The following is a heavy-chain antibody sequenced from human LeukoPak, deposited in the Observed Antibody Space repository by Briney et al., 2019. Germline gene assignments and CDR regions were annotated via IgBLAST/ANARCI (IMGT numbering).Heavy chain of an antibody. Sequence: GGSLRLSCAASGFTFSSYGMHWVRQAPGKGLEWVACLRYDGSYKYADSVKGRFIISRDNSKNTLYLQMNSLTVEDTAVYYCASIEDQSIVATIVRDYWGQGTLVTVSS. CDR2: LRYDGSYK. V-gene: IGHV3-30*02. CDR1: GFTFSSYG. D-gene: IGHD5-12*01. J-gene: IGHJ4*02. CDR3: ASIEDQSIVATIVRDY.